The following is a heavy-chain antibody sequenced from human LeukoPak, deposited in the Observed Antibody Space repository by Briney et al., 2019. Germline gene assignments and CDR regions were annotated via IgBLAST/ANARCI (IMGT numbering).Heavy chain of an antibody. CDR2: ISSSSSYT. Sequence: GGSLRLSCAASGFTFSLYYMSCIRQAPGKALEWVSYISSSSSYTNYADSVKGRFTISRDNAKDSLNLQMNSLRAEDTAVYYCARYCSGGSCNSERWFDPWGQGTLVTVSS. CDR1: GFTFSLYY. D-gene: IGHD2-15*01. CDR3: ARYCSGGSCNSERWFDP. V-gene: IGHV3-11*03. J-gene: IGHJ5*02.